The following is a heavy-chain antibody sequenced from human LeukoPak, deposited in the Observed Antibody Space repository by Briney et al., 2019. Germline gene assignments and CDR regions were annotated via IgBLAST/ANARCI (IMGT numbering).Heavy chain of an antibody. CDR1: GGSFSGYY. CDR3: ARGSPFGVDY. J-gene: IGHJ4*02. V-gene: IGHV4-34*01. Sequence: PETLSLTCAVYGGSFSGYYWSWIRQPPGKGLEWIGEINHSGSTNYNPSLKSRVTISVDTSKNQFSLKLSSVTAADTAVYYCARGSPFGVDYWGQGTLVTVSS. CDR2: INHSGST. D-gene: IGHD3-3*01.